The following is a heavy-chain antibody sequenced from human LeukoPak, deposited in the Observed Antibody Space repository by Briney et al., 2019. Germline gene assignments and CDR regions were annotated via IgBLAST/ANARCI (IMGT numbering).Heavy chain of an antibody. CDR2: ISYDGSNK. D-gene: IGHD3-10*01. CDR3: ARDPLYYYGSGSYFHDY. CDR1: GFTFSSYS. V-gene: IGHV3-30*03. J-gene: IGHJ4*02. Sequence: GGSLRLSCAASGFTFSSYSMNWVRQAPGKGLEWVAVISYDGSNKYYPDSVKGRFTISRDNSKNTLYLQMNSLRAEDTAVYYCARDPLYYYGSGSYFHDYWGQGTLVTVSS.